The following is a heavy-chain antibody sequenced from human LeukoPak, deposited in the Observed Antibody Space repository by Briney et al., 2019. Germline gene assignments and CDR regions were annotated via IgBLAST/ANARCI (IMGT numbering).Heavy chain of an antibody. CDR3: TREIRSTAQIFDY. Sequence: QTGGSLRLSCTASGFTFGDYAMSWFRQAPGKGLEWVGFIRSKAYSGTTEYAASVKGRFTISRDDSKSIAYLQMNSLKTEDTAVYYCTREIRSTAQIFDYWGQGTLVTVSS. J-gene: IGHJ4*02. CDR2: IRSKAYSGTT. V-gene: IGHV3-49*03. CDR1: GFTFGDYA. D-gene: IGHD5/OR15-5a*01.